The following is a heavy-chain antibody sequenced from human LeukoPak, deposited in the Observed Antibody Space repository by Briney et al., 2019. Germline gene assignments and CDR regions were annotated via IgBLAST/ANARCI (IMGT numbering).Heavy chain of an antibody. CDR2: LDESGRP. Sequence: SETLSLTCSVSGGSTRSGRHHWAWVRQPPGKGLEFIGSLDESGRPYYNAPLKSRVTISEDSSGKQFSLNLSSVTAADTAVYYCARELGGYPFFMDVWGRGTTVIVSS. V-gene: IGHV4-39*07. CDR1: GGSTRSGRHH. D-gene: IGHD2-15*01. CDR3: ARELGGYPFFMDV. J-gene: IGHJ6*03.